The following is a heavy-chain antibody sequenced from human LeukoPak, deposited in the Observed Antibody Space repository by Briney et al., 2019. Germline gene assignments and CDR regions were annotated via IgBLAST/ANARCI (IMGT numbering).Heavy chain of an antibody. CDR2: ISSSSSYI. Sequence: GGSLRLSCAASGFTFSSYSMNWVRQAPGKGLEWVSSISSSSSYIYYADSVKGRFTISRDNAKNSLYLQMNSLRAEDTAVYYCARDLGDRALLWFGELLLYYYYGMDVWGQGTTVTVSS. CDR3: ARDLGDRALLWFGELLLYYYYGMDV. D-gene: IGHD3-10*01. J-gene: IGHJ6*02. CDR1: GFTFSSYS. V-gene: IGHV3-21*01.